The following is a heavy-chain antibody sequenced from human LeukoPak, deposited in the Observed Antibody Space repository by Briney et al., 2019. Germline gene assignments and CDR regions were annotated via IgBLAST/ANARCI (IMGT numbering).Heavy chain of an antibody. CDR3: ARHMGLGYSYGYPYFDY. D-gene: IGHD5-18*01. J-gene: IGHJ4*02. V-gene: IGHV4-59*08. CDR1: GGSISSYY. CDR2: IYYSGST. Sequence: PSETLSLTCTVSGGSISSYYWSWIRQPPGKGLEWIGYIYYSGSTNYNPSPKSRVTISVDTSKSQFSLKLSSVTAADTAVYYCARHMGLGYSYGYPYFDYWGQGTLVTVSS.